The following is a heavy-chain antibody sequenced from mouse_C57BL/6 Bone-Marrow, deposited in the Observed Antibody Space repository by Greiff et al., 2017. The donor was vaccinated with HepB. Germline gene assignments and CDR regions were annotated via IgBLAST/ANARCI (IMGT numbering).Heavy chain of an antibody. D-gene: IGHD2-12*01. V-gene: IGHV5-12*01. CDR3: ALYSRYAMDY. CDR2: ISNGGGST. Sequence: EVKLVESGGGLVQPGGSLKLSCAASGFTFSDYYMYWVRQTPEKRLEWVAYISNGGGSTYYPDTVKGRFTISRDNAKNTLYLQMSRLKSEDTAMYYCALYSRYAMDYWGQGTSVTVSS. CDR1: GFTFSDYY. J-gene: IGHJ4*01.